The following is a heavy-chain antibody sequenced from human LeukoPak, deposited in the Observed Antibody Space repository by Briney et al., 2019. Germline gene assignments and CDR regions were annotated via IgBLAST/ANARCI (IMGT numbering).Heavy chain of an antibody. CDR1: GFTFSSYA. J-gene: IGHJ6*02. CDR2: ISGSGGST. D-gene: IGHD1-26*01. V-gene: IGHV3-23*01. CDR3: AKFEWERLPYYYYGMDV. Sequence: GGSLRLSCAASGFTFSSYAMSWVRQAPGKGLEWVSDISGSGGSTYYADSVKGRFTISRDNSKNTLYLQMNSLRAEDTAVYYCAKFEWERLPYYYYGMDVWGQGTTVTVSS.